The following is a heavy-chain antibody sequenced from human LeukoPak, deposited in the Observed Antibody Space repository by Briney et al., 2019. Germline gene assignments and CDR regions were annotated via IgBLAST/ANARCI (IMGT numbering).Heavy chain of an antibody. Sequence: SGTLSLTYAVSGGSISSSNWWSWVRQPPGKGLEWIGEIYHSGSTNYNPSLKSRVTISVDKSKNQFSLKLSSVTAADTAVYYCARDLRTLHYDFWSGYWDAFDIWGQGTMVTVSS. V-gene: IGHV4-4*02. D-gene: IGHD3-3*01. CDR3: ARDLRTLHYDFWSGYWDAFDI. CDR2: IYHSGST. CDR1: GGSISSSNW. J-gene: IGHJ3*02.